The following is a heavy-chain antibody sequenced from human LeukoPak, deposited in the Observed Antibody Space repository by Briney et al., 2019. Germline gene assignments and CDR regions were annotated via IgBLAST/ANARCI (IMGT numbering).Heavy chain of an antibody. CDR2: INHSGST. CDR1: GGSFSGYY. V-gene: IGHV4-34*01. J-gene: IGHJ5*02. D-gene: IGHD4-17*01. CDR3: ARQPLYGDYEALRFDP. Sequence: KPSETLSLTCAVYGGSFSGYYWSWIRQPPGKGLEWIGEINHSGSTNYNPSLKSRVTISVDTSKNQFSLKLSSVTAADTAVYYCARQPLYGDYEALRFDPWGQGTLVTVSS.